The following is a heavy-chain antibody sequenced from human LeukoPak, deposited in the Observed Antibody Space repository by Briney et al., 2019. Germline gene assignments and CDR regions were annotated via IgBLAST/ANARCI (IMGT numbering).Heavy chain of an antibody. J-gene: IGHJ3*02. V-gene: IGHV4-4*07. Sequence: NPSETLSLTCTVSGGSISSYYWSWIRQPAGKGLEWIGRIYTSGSTNYNPSLKSRVTMSVDTSKNQFSLRLSSVTAADTAVYFCAGDQLALNALNIWGQGTMVTVSS. D-gene: IGHD1-1*01. CDR1: GGSISSYY. CDR3: AGDQLALNALNI. CDR2: IYTSGST.